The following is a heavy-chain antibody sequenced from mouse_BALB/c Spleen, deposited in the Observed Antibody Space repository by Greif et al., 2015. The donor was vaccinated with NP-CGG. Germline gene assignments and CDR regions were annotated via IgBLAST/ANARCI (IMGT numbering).Heavy chain of an antibody. V-gene: IGHV5-9-3*01. CDR3: ARHRFTTVTYAMDY. Sequence: EVQLQESGGGLVKPGGSLKLSCAASGLTFSSYAMSWVRQTPEKRLEWVATISSGGSYTYYPDSVKGRFTISRDNAKNPLYLQMSSLRSEDTAMYYCARHRFTTVTYAMDYWGQGTSVTASS. CDR1: GLTFSSYA. CDR2: ISSGGSYT. J-gene: IGHJ4*01. D-gene: IGHD1-1*01.